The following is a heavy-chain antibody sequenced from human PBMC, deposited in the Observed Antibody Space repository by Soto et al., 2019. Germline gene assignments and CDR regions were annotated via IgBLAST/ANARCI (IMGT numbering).Heavy chain of an antibody. Sequence: QVQLQESGPGLVKPSQTLSLTCTVSGGSISSGGYYWSWIRQHPGKGLEWIGYIYYSGSTYYNPSLKSRVTISVDTSKNQFSLKLSSVTAADTAVYYCARVRSPHYYSYYGMDVWGQGTTVTVSS. CDR1: GGSISSGGYY. V-gene: IGHV4-31*03. CDR2: IYYSGST. J-gene: IGHJ6*02. CDR3: ARVRSPHYYSYYGMDV.